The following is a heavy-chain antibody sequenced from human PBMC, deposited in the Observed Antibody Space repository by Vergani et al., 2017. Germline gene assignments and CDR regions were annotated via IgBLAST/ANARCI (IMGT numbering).Heavy chain of an antibody. D-gene: IGHD3-22*01. Sequence: EVQLLESGGGLAQPGGSLRLSCAASGFTFSSYAMSWVRQAPGKGLEWVSAISGSGGSTYYADSVKGRFTISRDNSKNTLYLQMNSLRAEDTAVYYCAKDQIAANYYGSSGYYLVYFDYGGGGTLVTVS. CDR3: AKDQIAANYYGSSGYYLVYFDY. V-gene: IGHV3-23*01. J-gene: IGHJ4*02. CDR1: GFTFSSYA. CDR2: ISGSGGST.